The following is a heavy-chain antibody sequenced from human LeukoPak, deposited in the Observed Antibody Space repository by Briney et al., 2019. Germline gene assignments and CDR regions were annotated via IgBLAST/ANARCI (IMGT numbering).Heavy chain of an antibody. CDR3: ARADSSGWTRDYYYYMDV. D-gene: IGHD6-19*01. J-gene: IGHJ6*03. CDR2: IKEDGSEK. Sequence: GGSLRLSCAASGFTFSSYWMSWVRQAPGKGLEWVANIKEDGSEKYYVDSVKGRFTISRDNAKNSLYLHMYSLRAEDTAVYYCARADSSGWTRDYYYYMDVWGKGTTVTVSS. CDR1: GFTFSSYW. V-gene: IGHV3-7*01.